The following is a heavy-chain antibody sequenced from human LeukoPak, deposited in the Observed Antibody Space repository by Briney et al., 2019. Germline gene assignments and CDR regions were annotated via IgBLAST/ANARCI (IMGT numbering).Heavy chain of an antibody. J-gene: IGHJ4*02. CDR2: ISSSSSYI. V-gene: IGHV3-21*01. D-gene: IGHD5-12*01. Sequence: GGSLRLSCAASGSTFSYYAMSWVRQSPGKGLEWVSSISSSSSYIYYADSVKGRFTISRDNAKNSLYLQMNSLRAEDTAVYYCARVRGGYGFDYWGQGTLVTVSS. CDR3: ARVRGGYGFDY. CDR1: GSTFSYYA.